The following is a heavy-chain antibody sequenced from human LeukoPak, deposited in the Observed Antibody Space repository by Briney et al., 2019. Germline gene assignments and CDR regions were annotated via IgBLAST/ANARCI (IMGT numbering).Heavy chain of an antibody. CDR3: ARDISGVGNY. D-gene: IGHD3-3*02. CDR1: GYTFSDLY. V-gene: IGHV1-2*02. J-gene: IGHJ4*02. Sequence: GASVKVSCKASGYTFSDLYLHWVRQAPGQGLEWMGRFNPISGGTDYAQKFQGRVIMTRDTSTSTAYMEMSGLRSDDTAVYYCARDISGVGNYWGQGTLVTVSS. CDR2: FNPISGGT.